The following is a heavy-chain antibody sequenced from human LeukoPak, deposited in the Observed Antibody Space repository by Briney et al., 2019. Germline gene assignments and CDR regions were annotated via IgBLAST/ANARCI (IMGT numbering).Heavy chain of an antibody. Sequence: GRSLRLSCAASGFTFSSYAMHWVRQAPGKGLEWVAVISYDRSNKYYADSVKGRFTISRDNSKNTLYLQMNSLRAEDTAVYYCARESLNVDTAWGYWGQGTLVTVSS. J-gene: IGHJ4*02. CDR3: ARESLNVDTAWGY. V-gene: IGHV3-30-3*01. CDR2: ISYDRSNK. D-gene: IGHD5-18*01. CDR1: GFTFSSYA.